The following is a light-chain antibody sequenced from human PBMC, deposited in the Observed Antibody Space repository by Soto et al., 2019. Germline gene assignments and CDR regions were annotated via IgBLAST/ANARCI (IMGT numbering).Light chain of an antibody. V-gene: IGKV1-5*03. CDR3: QHWNDYSWT. CDR1: QSISIW. CDR2: KTS. J-gene: IGKJ1*01. Sequence: DIHMTQSPSTLSASVGDRVTITCRASQSISIWLAWYQQKPGKAPNLLIYKTSSLETGGPSRFSGSGSGTEFTLTISSLQPDDFATYYGQHWNDYSWTFGQGTKVEVK.